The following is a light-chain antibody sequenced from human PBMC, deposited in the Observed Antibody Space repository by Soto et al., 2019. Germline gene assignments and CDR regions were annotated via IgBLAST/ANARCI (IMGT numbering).Light chain of an antibody. CDR1: SSDVGAYNY. CDR2: EVT. J-gene: IGLJ2*01. V-gene: IGLV2-14*01. CDR3: SSYTSGSTLVV. Sequence: QSVLTQPASVSGSPGQSITISCTGSSSDVGAYNYVSWYQQHPGKAPRLMIYEVTNRPSGVSNRFSGSKSGNTASLTISGLRAEDEADYYCSSYTSGSTLVVFGGGTKRTVL.